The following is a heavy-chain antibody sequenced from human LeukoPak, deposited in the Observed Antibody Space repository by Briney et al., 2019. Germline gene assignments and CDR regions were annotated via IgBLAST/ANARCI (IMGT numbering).Heavy chain of an antibody. D-gene: IGHD4-17*01. Sequence: GGSLRLSCAASGFTFSSYSMNWVRQAPGKGLEWFSSISSSSSYIYYADSVKGRFTISRDNAKNSLYLQMNSLRAEDTAVYYCARDDDYGDYPFDYWGQGTLVTVSS. V-gene: IGHV3-21*01. CDR2: ISSSSSYI. CDR1: GFTFSSYS. CDR3: ARDDDYGDYPFDY. J-gene: IGHJ4*02.